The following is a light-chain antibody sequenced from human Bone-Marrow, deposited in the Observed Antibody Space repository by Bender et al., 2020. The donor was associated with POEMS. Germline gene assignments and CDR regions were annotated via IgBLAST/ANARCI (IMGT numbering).Light chain of an antibody. CDR3: AAWEDSLDGWV. CDR2: INN. CDR1: SSNIGTNP. V-gene: IGLV1-44*01. J-gene: IGLJ3*02. Sequence: QSVLTQPPSASGTPGQRVTISCSGSSSNIGTNPVNWYQQLPGTAPKLLIYINNQRPSGVPDRFSGSKSGTSASPAISGLQSEDEADYYFAAWEDSLDGWVFGGGTKLTVL.